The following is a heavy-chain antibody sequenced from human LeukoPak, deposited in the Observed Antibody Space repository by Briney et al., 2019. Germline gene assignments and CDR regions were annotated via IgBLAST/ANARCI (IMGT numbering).Heavy chain of an antibody. D-gene: IGHD6-13*01. Sequence: PSETLSLTCTVSGGSISSTGYYWGWIRQPPGKGLEWIGGIYYSGSTYCNPSLKSRVTISVDTSKNQFSLKLSSVTAADTAVYYCAVYSRSGDCFDPWGQGTLVTVSS. CDR3: AVYSRSGDCFDP. V-gene: IGHV4-39*01. CDR1: GGSISSTGYY. J-gene: IGHJ5*02. CDR2: IYYSGST.